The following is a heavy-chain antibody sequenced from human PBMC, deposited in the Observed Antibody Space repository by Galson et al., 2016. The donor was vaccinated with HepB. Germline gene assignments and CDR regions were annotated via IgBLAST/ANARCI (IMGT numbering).Heavy chain of an antibody. CDR3: AKQNYYDTSDFYSEAHSYGMDV. V-gene: IGHV1-69*13. J-gene: IGHJ6*02. D-gene: IGHD3-22*01. CDR1: GATIRNYA. CDR2: ILPMFDTA. Sequence: SVKVSCKASGATIRNYAISWVRQAPGQGLEWMGGILPMFDTANYAQKFQGRFTVTAGESTGTVYMDLSRLRSEDTAVYYCAKQNYYDTSDFYSEAHSYGMDVWGQGTTVTVSS.